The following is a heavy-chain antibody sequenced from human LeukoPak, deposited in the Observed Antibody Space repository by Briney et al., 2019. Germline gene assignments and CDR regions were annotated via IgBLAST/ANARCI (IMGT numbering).Heavy chain of an antibody. CDR3: TKSSTIFGVDWFDP. J-gene: IGHJ5*02. D-gene: IGHD3-3*01. CDR1: GFTFDDFT. Sequence: GGSLRLSCAASGFTFDDFTMHWVRQAPGKGLEWVSLISWDGGTTYYADSVKGRFTISRDNSKNSLYLQMNSLRTEDTALYYCTKSSTIFGVDWFDPWGQGTLVIVSS. CDR2: ISWDGGTT. V-gene: IGHV3-43*01.